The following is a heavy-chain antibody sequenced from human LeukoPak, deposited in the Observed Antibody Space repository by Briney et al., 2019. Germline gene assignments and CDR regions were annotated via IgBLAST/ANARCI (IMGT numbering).Heavy chain of an antibody. CDR2: ISAYNGNT. CDR3: ARDLVVPAAIEGTPNWFDP. D-gene: IGHD2-2*01. V-gene: IGHV1-18*04. Sequence: ASVKVSCKASGYTFTSYGISWVRQAPGQGLEWMGWISAYNGNTNYAQKLQGRVTMTTETSTSTAYMELRSLRSDDTAVYYCARDLVVPAAIEGTPNWFDPWGQGTLVTVPS. CDR1: GYTFTSYG. J-gene: IGHJ5*02.